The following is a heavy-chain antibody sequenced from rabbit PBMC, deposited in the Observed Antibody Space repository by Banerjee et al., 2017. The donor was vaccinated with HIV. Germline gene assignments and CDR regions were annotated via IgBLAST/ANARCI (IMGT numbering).Heavy chain of an antibody. CDR1: GFTISSYW. J-gene: IGHJ4*01. Sequence: QQQLEESGGDLVKPGASLTLTCTASGFTISSYWMNWVRQAPGKGLEWIGTIYAAKGNTWYASWAKGRFTISETSSTTVTLQMTSLTAADTATYFCARDLAGVIGWNFGLWGPGTLVTVS. CDR2: IYAAKGNT. CDR3: ARDLAGVIGWNFGL. D-gene: IGHD4-1*01. V-gene: IGHV1S45*01.